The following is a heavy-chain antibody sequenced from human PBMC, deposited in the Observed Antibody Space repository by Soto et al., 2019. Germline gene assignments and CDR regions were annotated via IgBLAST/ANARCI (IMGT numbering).Heavy chain of an antibody. D-gene: IGHD2-8*01. J-gene: IGHJ3*02. CDR1: GGSISSGDYY. V-gene: IGHV4-30-4*01. CDR2: IYYSGST. CDR3: ASSPDIVLMVYANDAFDI. Sequence: LSLTCTVSGGSISSGDYYWSWIRQPPGKGLEWIGYIYYSGSTYYNPSLKSRVTISVDTSKNQFSLKLSSVTAADTAVYYCASSPDIVLMVYANDAFDIRGQGTMVTVSS.